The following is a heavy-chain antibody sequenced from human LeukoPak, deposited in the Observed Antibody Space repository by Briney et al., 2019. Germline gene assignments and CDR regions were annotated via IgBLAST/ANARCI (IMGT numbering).Heavy chain of an antibody. J-gene: IGHJ4*02. V-gene: IGHV7-4-1*02. CDR1: GYIFTSYA. D-gene: IGHD3-10*01. CDR2: INTNTGSP. Sequence: ASVKVSCKASGYIFTSYAMNWVRQAPGQGLEWMGWINTNTGSPTYAQGFTGRFVFSLDTSVSTAYLQISSLKAEDTAVYYCARDPPKSYGSGSYVDYWGQGTLVTVSS. CDR3: ARDPPKSYGSGSYVDY.